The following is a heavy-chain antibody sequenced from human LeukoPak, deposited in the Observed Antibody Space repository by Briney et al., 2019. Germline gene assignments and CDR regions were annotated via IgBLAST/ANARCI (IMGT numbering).Heavy chain of an antibody. D-gene: IGHD2-8*01. J-gene: IGHJ4*02. CDR1: GFTFNSYA. CDR2: INSGGRT. CDR3: AKERESNGYFDY. V-gene: IGHV3-23*01. Sequence: GGSRRLSCVASGFTFNSYAMSWFRQAPGKGLDWVSAINSGGRTYYPDSVKGRFTISRDNSKNTLFLQMSSLRVEDSAIYYCAKERESNGYFDYWGQGALVTVSS.